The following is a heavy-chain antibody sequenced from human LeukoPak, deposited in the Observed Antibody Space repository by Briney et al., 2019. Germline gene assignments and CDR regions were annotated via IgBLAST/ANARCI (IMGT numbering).Heavy chain of an antibody. D-gene: IGHD3-16*01. J-gene: IGHJ6*02. Sequence: PSETLSLTCAVSGASITSHSWWSWVRQPPGKGLEWIGEIFHSGNTKYNPSLESRVTISVDKSNHQFTLEKKSVTAADTAIYYCARDLGYYYGLDIWSRGTTVTVSS. V-gene: IGHV4-4*02. CDR3: ARDLGYYYGLDI. CDR2: IFHSGNT. CDR1: GASITSHSW.